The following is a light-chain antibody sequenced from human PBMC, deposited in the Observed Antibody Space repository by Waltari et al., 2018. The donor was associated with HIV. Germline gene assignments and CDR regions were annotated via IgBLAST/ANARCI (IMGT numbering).Light chain of an antibody. CDR3: QAWDSSTVG. CDR1: KLGDKY. CDR2: QDT. J-gene: IGLJ2*01. V-gene: IGLV3-1*01. Sequence: SYELTQPPSVSVSPGQTASITCSGDKLGDKYASWYQQKPGQSPVLVIYQDTKRPSGIPERFSGSNSGNTATLTISGTQAVDEADYYCQAWDSSTVGFGGGTKLTVL.